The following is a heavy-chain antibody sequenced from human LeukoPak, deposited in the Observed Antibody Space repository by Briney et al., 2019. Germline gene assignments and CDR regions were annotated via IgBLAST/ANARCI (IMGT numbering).Heavy chain of an antibody. Sequence: SVNVSCKASGGTFSSYAISWVLQAPGQGLEWMGGIIPIFGTANYAQKFQGRVTITADESTSTAYMELSSLRSEDTAVYYCARTPSGSFKHPPDYWGQGTLVTVSS. D-gene: IGHD1-26*01. V-gene: IGHV1-69*01. CDR1: GGTFSSYA. J-gene: IGHJ4*02. CDR2: IIPIFGTA. CDR3: ARTPSGSFKHPPDY.